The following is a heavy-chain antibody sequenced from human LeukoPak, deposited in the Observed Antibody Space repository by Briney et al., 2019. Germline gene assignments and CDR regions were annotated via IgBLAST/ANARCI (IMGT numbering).Heavy chain of an antibody. D-gene: IGHD3-22*01. V-gene: IGHV3-30*03. CDR3: TRLLYDSSDYFLFDY. Sequence: GGSLRLSCAASGFTFSSYGMHWVRQAPGKGLEWVAVISYDGSNKYYADSVKGRFTISRDNSKNTLYLQMNSLRAEDTAVYYCTRLLYDSSDYFLFDYWGQGTLVTVS. J-gene: IGHJ4*02. CDR2: ISYDGSNK. CDR1: GFTFSSYG.